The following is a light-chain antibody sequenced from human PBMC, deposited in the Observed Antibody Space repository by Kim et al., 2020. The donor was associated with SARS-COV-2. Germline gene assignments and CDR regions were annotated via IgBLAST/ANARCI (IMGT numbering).Light chain of an antibody. Sequence: SVGERVTITCRASQTISSWLAWYQQKPGKAPKVLIYKASNLESGVPSRFSGSGSGTEFTLTISSLQPDDSATYYCQQYNSNSPAWTFGQGTKLEIK. J-gene: IGKJ1*01. CDR2: KAS. CDR3: QQYNSNSPAWT. V-gene: IGKV1-5*03. CDR1: QTISSW.